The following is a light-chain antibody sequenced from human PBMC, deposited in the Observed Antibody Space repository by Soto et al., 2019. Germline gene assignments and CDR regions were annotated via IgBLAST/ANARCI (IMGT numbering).Light chain of an antibody. J-gene: IGLJ2*01. CDR2: EVS. CDR1: SSDVGGYNY. CDR3: ISYAGSNNLV. V-gene: IGLV2-8*01. Sequence: QSVLTQPPSASGSPGQSVTISCTGTSSDVGGYNYVSWYQQHPGKVPKLMIYEVSKRPPGVPDRFSGSKSGNTASLTVSGLQAEDEADYYCISYAGSNNLVFGGGTKLTAL.